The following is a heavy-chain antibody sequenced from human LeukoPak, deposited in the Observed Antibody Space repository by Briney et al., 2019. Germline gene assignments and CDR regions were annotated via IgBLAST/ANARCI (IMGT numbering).Heavy chain of an antibody. V-gene: IGHV3-48*03. CDR2: ISSSGSTI. Sequence: GGSLRLSCATSGFTFSSYEMHWVRQAPGKGLEWVSYISSSGSTIYYADSVKGRFTISRDNAKNSLYLQMNSLRAEDTALYYCAKDIGIGLHIVVVTATGFDYWGQGTLVTVSS. D-gene: IGHD2-21*02. J-gene: IGHJ4*02. CDR3: AKDIGIGLHIVVVTATGFDY. CDR1: GFTFSSYE.